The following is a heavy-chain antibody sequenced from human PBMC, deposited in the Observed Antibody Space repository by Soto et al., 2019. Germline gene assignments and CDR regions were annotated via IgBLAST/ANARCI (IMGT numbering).Heavy chain of an antibody. D-gene: IGHD2-15*01. CDR2: IGTAGDT. CDR3: ARGRPSVYCSGGSCYYDYYYGMDV. Sequence: PGWSLRLSCASSVFTFSSYDMHWVRQATGKGLEWVSAIGTAGDTYYPGSVKGRFTISRENAKNSLYLQMNSLRAGDTAVYYCARGRPSVYCSGGSCYYDYYYGMDVWGQGTTVTVSS. J-gene: IGHJ6*02. V-gene: IGHV3-13*01. CDR1: VFTFSSYD.